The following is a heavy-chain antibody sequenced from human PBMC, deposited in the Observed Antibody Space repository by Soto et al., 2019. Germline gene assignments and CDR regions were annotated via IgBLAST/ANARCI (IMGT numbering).Heavy chain of an antibody. CDR2: IWYDGSNK. D-gene: IGHD1-26*01. V-gene: IGHV3-33*01. Sequence: QVQLVESGGDVVQPGRSLRLSCVASGFSFSRYGMHWVRQAPGKGLEWVAVIWYDGSNKYYADSVKGRLTISRDNAKNTLYLQMDSLRVEDTAVYYCARGSYSVAYGMDVWCQGTTVTVPS. J-gene: IGHJ6*02. CDR1: GFSFSRYG. CDR3: ARGSYSVAYGMDV.